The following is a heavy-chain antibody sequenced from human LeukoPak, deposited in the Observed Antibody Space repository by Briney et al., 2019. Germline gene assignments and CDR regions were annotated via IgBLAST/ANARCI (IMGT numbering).Heavy chain of an antibody. J-gene: IGHJ4*02. D-gene: IGHD5-18*01. Sequence: GGSLRLSCAVSGFTFSSYAMSWVRQAPGKGLEWVSAISGSGGSTYYADSVKGRFTISRDNSKNTLYLQMNSLRAEDTAVYYCAKDLSRYSYGSGDYWGQGTLLSVSS. CDR2: ISGSGGST. CDR1: GFTFSSYA. V-gene: IGHV3-23*01. CDR3: AKDLSRYSYGSGDY.